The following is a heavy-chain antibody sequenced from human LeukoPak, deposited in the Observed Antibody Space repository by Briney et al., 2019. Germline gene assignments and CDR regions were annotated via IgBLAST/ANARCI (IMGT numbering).Heavy chain of an antibody. CDR3: ARDRVCSGGSCHYYYGMDV. CDR2: IIPIFGTA. V-gene: IGHV1-69*13. Sequence: SVKVSCKASGGTFSSYAISWVRQAPGQGLEWMGGIIPIFGTANYAQKFQGRVTITADESTSTAYMELSSLRPEDTAVYYCARDRVCSGGSCHYYYGMDVWGQGTTVTVSS. J-gene: IGHJ6*02. D-gene: IGHD2-15*01. CDR1: GGTFSSYA.